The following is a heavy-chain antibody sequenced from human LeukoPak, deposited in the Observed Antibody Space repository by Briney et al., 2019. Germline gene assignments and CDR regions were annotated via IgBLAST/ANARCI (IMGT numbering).Heavy chain of an antibody. D-gene: IGHD5-18*01. V-gene: IGHV3-23*01. Sequence: GGSLRLSCAASGFTFSGHAMSWARQAPGKGLEWVSDISGSGGSTYYVDSVKGRFTISRDNSKNTLYLQMNSLRAEDTAVYYCAKPAWIDAAMVTIYYYMDVWGKGTTVTVSS. CDR3: AKPAWIDAAMVTIYYYMDV. CDR1: GFTFSGHA. CDR2: ISGSGGST. J-gene: IGHJ6*03.